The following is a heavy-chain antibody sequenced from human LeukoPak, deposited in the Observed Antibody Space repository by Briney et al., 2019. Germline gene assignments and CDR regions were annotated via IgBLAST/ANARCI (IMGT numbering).Heavy chain of an antibody. J-gene: IGHJ4*02. CDR2: IYYSGST. D-gene: IGHD3-22*01. CDR3: ATTILEYYYDSNGRYYFDY. CDR1: GGSLSSVY. Sequence: PSETLSLTCTVSGGSLSSVYWSWIRQPPGKGLEWIGYIYYSGSTNYNPSLESRVTISVDTSKNQFSLKLSSVTAADTAVYYCATTILEYYYDSNGRYYFDYWGQGTLVTVSS. V-gene: IGHV4-59*01.